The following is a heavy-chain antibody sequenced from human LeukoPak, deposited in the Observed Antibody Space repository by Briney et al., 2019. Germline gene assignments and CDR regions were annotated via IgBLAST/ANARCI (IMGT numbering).Heavy chain of an antibody. D-gene: IGHD2-15*01. CDR1: GYTFTSYA. CDR3: ARGPLLGYCSGGSCYLLDY. J-gene: IGHJ4*02. CDR2: INAGNGNT. V-gene: IGHV1-3*01. Sequence: ASVKVSCKASGYTFTSYAMHWVRQAPGQRLEWMGWINAGNGNTKYSQKFQGRVTITRDTSASTAYMELSSLRSEDTAVYYCARGPLLGYCSGGSCYLLDYWGQGTLVTVSS.